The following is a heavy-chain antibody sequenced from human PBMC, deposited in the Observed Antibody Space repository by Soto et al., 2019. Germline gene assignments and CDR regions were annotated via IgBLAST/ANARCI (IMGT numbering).Heavy chain of an antibody. CDR3: ARIKYSDNSGVDQ. CDR2: IYYSGST. D-gene: IGHD3-22*01. V-gene: IGHV4-30-4*01. J-gene: IGHJ4*02. Sequence: PSETLSLTCTVSVGSISSDDSYWSWIRQPPGKGLEWIGYIYYSGSTYYNPSLKSRVTISADTSKNQFSLKLSSVTAADTAVYYCARIKYSDNSGVDQWGQGNLVTVSS. CDR1: VGSISSDDSY.